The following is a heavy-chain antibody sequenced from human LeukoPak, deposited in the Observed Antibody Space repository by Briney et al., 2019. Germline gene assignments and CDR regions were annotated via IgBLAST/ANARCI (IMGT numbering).Heavy chain of an antibody. CDR3: ARERLRGVPGYYYYVMDV. CDR1: GFTFSSYA. D-gene: IGHD3-10*01. J-gene: IGHJ6*02. V-gene: IGHV3-30*04. CDR2: ISYDGTNK. Sequence: GGSLRLSCAVSGFTFSSYAMHWVRQAPGKGLEWVAVISYDGTNKYYADSVKGRFTISRDNSKNTLFLQMNSLRAEDTAVYYCARERLRGVPGYYYYVMDVWGQGTTVTVSS.